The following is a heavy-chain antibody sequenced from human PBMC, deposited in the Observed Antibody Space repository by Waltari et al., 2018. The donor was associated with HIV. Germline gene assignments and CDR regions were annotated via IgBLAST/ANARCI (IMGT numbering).Heavy chain of an antibody. D-gene: IGHD2-15*01. J-gene: IGHJ4*02. V-gene: IGHV1-3*01. Sequence: QVQLVQSGAEVKKPGAAVKVCCVTSGFNFNNYAIHWLRQPPGHGLEWMGSMNVGSVQTRYSQMFQDRVTFTRDTSETTIFMELKSLEYEDTDLYFCARGTDWVVDVFEYWGQGTLVTVSS. CDR2: MNVGSVQT. CDR1: GFNFNNYA. CDR3: ARGTDWVVDVFEY.